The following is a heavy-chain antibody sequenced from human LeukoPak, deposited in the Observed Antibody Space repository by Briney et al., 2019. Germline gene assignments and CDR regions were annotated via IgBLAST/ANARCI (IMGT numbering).Heavy chain of an antibody. CDR2: IIPIFGTA. D-gene: IGHD2-2*01. J-gene: IGHJ4*02. CDR3: ARAARSGYCSSTSCYASDY. Sequence: SVKVSCKASGGTFSSYAISWVRQAPGQGLEWMGGIIPIFGTANYAQKFQGRVTITADKSTSTAYMELSSLRSEDTAVYYCARAARSGYCSSTSCYASDYWGQGTLVTVSS. CDR1: GGTFSSYA. V-gene: IGHV1-69*06.